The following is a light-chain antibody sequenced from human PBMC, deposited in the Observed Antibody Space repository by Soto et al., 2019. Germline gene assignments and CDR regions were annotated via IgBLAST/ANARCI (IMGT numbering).Light chain of an antibody. CDR2: GNT. CDR1: SSDIGAGFD. CDR3: SSYAGRTLYV. J-gene: IGLJ1*01. Sequence: QSVLTQPPSVSGAPGQRVTISCSGSSSDIGAGFDVHWYQHLPGTAPKLLIYGNTNRPSGVPGRFSGSKSGTSASLVISGLQAEDEADYYCSSYAGRTLYVFGTGTKVTVL. V-gene: IGLV1-40*01.